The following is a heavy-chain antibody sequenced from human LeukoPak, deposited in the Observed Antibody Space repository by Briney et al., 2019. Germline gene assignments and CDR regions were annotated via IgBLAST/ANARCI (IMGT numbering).Heavy chain of an antibody. J-gene: IGHJ3*02. CDR2: ITERSTFT. V-gene: IGHV3-21*01. Sequence: GGSLRLSCVASGFSLSRFGMHWVRQAPGKGLEWVSSITERSTFTYYADSMKGRVTISTDDATNSLFLQMNSLRAEDTAVYFCARSRVGGEQLWIDDVFDIWGQGTMVTVSS. CDR1: GFSLSRFG. CDR3: ARSRVGGEQLWIDDVFDI. D-gene: IGHD3-10*01.